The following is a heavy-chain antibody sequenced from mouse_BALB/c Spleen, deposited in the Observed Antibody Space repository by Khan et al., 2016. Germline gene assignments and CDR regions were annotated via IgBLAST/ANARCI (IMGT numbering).Heavy chain of an antibody. Sequence: VQLQESGAELMKPGASVKISCKVTGYTFSSYWIEWGKQRPGHGLEWIGEILPGSGSTNYNEKLKGKATFTADTSSNPAYMQLSSLTSEDSADYSCASCSCGGAMDYWGQGTSVTVSS. CDR2: ILPGSGST. D-gene: IGHD1-1*01. CDR3: ASCSCGGAMDY. CDR1: GYTFSSYW. V-gene: IGHV1-9*01. J-gene: IGHJ4*01.